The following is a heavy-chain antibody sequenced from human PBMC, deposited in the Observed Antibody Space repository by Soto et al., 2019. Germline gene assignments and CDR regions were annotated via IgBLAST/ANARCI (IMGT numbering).Heavy chain of an antibody. CDR3: ARDGAVAGSYYYGMDV. CDR2: ISYDGSNK. V-gene: IGHV3-30-3*01. Sequence: GSVRLSCAASGFTFSIYAMHWVRQAPGKGLEWVAVISYDGSNKYYADSVKGRFTISRDNSKNTLYLQMNSLRAEDTAVYYCARDGAVAGSYYYGMDVWGQGTTVTVSS. J-gene: IGHJ6*02. D-gene: IGHD6-19*01. CDR1: GFTFSIYA.